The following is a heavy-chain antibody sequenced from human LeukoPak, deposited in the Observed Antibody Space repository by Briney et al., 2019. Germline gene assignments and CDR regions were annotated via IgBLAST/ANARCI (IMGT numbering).Heavy chain of an antibody. D-gene: IGHD6-19*01. CDR3: AEGRGWAEIDY. CDR2: ISYDGSNK. CDR1: GFAFSSYG. V-gene: IGHV3-30*18. J-gene: IGHJ4*02. Sequence: GGSLRLSCAASGFAFSSYGMHWVRQAPGKGLEWVAVISYDGSNKYYTDSVKGRFTISRDNSKNTLYLQMNSLRAEDTAVYYCAEGRGWAEIDYWGQGTLVTVSS.